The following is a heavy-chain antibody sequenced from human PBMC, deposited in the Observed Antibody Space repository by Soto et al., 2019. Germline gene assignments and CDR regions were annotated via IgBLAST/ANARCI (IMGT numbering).Heavy chain of an antibody. J-gene: IGHJ5*01. CDR3: ARDPKTTFVQHWALNSFDS. V-gene: IGHV3-30-3*01. CDR1: GFSFSISP. CDR2: ISYDGTNK. Sequence: GGSLRLSCAASGFSFSISPMHWVRQAPGKGPEWVALISYDGTNKFYADSVKGRFTISRDNSKSTLYLHVDSLRPEDAAVYYCARDPKTTFVQHWALNSFDSWGPGTLVTVSS. D-gene: IGHD4-17*01.